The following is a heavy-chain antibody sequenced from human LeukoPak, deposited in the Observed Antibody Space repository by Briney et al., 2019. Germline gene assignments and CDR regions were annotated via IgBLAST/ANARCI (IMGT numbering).Heavy chain of an antibody. CDR3: VRDTYYSDTSGYFDY. CDR2: ISVYTGDT. Sequence: ASVKASCKTSGYSFTTYGISWVRQAPGQELEWMGWISVYTGDTNYVQKFQGRVTMTTDASTNTAYMELRSLRSDDTAVYYCVRDTYYSDTSGYFDYWGQGTLVTVSS. D-gene: IGHD3-22*01. CDR1: GYSFTTYG. V-gene: IGHV1-18*01. J-gene: IGHJ4*02.